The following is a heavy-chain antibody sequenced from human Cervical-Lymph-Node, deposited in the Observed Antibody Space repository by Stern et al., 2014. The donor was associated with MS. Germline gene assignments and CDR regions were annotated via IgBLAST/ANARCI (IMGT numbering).Heavy chain of an antibody. D-gene: IGHD4-17*01. CDR1: GGTFRSYG. CDR2: SIPVLGTS. CDR3: ARDFTTVTAFGMDL. J-gene: IGHJ6*02. V-gene: IGHV1-69*01. Sequence: QLVQSGAEVKKPGSSVKVSCKASGGTFRSYGITWVRQAPGQGLEWLGGSIPVLGTSKYAQKFQGRVTIIADESTHTSYMELSSLTSEDTAVYYCARDFTTVTAFGMDLWGQGTTVIVSS.